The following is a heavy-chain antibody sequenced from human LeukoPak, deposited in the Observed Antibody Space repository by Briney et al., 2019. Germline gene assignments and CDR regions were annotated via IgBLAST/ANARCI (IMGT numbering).Heavy chain of an antibody. D-gene: IGHD3-10*01. J-gene: IGHJ4*02. Sequence: GGSLRLSCAASGFTFSSYAMHWVRQAPGKGLEWVAVISYDGSNKYYADSVKGRFTISRDNSKNTLYLQMNSLRAEDTAVYYCARDLEGEYYGSGTSLDYWGQGTLVTVSS. CDR1: GFTFSSYA. CDR2: ISYDGSNK. CDR3: ARDLEGEYYGSGTSLDY. V-gene: IGHV3-30-3*01.